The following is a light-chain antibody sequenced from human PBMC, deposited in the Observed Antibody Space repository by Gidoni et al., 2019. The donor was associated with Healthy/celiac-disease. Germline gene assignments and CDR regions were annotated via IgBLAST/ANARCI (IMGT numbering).Light chain of an antibody. CDR1: QSVSSSY. CDR2: GAS. Sequence: EIVLTQSPGTLSLSPGERATHSCRASQSVSSSYLAWYQQKPGQAPRILIYGASSRATGIPDRFSGSGSGTDFTLTISRLEPEDFAVYYCQQYGSSPRALTFGGGTKVEIK. J-gene: IGKJ4*01. V-gene: IGKV3-20*01. CDR3: QQYGSSPRALT.